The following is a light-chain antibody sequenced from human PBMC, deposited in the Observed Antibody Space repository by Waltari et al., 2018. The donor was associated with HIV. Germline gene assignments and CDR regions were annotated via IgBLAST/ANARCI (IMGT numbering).Light chain of an antibody. J-gene: IGKJ3*01. Sequence: EIQMTQSPPSVSAFVGDRVTITCRASQGISTLLAWYQQKLGRAPKLLISSASTLQSGVPSRFSGSGSGTDFTLTISGLQPEDLATYYGQQANSFPVTFGPGTKVEIK. V-gene: IGKV1-12*01. CDR1: QGISTL. CDR2: SAS. CDR3: QQANSFPVT.